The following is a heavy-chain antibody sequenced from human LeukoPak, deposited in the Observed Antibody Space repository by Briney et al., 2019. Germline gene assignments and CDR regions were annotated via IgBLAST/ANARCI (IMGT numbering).Heavy chain of an antibody. CDR3: ARRFPMAVVIPEDYFDY. CDR2: IYYSGST. CDR1: GGSISSSSYY. J-gene: IGHJ4*02. V-gene: IGHV4-39*01. Sequence: KPSETLSLTCTVAGGSISSSSYYWGWIRQPPGKGLEWIGSIYYSGSTYYNPSLKSRVTISVDTSKNQFSLKLRSVTAADTAVYYCARRFPMAVVIPEDYFDYWGQGTLVTVSS. D-gene: IGHD3-22*01.